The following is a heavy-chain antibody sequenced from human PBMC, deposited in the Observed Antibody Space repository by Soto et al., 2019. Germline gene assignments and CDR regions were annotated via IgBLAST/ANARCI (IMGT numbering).Heavy chain of an antibody. CDR3: ARDLTSDRGS. CDR2: IIPIFDAT. J-gene: IGHJ4*02. V-gene: IGHV1-69*01. CDR1: GGTFSRHS. Sequence: QVQMVQSGAEVKKPGSSARVSCKVSGGTFSRHSISWVRQAPGQGLEWMGGIIPIFDATQYAQKFQGRLTITADDTTTSFHMDLSGLRPEDTAIYSCARDLTSDRGSGGQGTVMTVS. D-gene: IGHD3-10*01.